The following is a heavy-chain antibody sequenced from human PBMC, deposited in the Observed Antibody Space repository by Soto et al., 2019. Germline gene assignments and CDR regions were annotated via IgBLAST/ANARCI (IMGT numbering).Heavy chain of an antibody. V-gene: IGHV3-23*01. CDR1: GFTFNTYP. J-gene: IGHJ6*02. Sequence: GGSLRLSCATSGFTFNTYPMTWVRQAPGKGLEWVASISSTAGRTSSYADSVKGRFAISRDFSDNSVYLEMNNLRVDDTAVYFCAKGVLSFHYGMEVWGQGTTVTVSS. CDR3: AKGVLSFHYGMEV. D-gene: IGHD3-10*01. CDR2: ISSTAGRTS.